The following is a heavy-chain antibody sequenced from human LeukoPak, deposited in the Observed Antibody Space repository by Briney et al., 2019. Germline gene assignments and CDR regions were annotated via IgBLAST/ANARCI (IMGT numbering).Heavy chain of an antibody. CDR1: GFTFSDYY. V-gene: IGHV3-53*01. CDR3: AGGWFGELMFY. J-gene: IGHJ4*02. Sequence: GGSLRLSCAASGFTFSDYYMSWIRQAPGKGLEWVSVIYSGGSTYYADSVKGRFTISRDNSKNTLYLQMNSLRAEDTAVYYCAGGWFGELMFYWGQGTLVTVSS. D-gene: IGHD3-10*01. CDR2: IYSGGST.